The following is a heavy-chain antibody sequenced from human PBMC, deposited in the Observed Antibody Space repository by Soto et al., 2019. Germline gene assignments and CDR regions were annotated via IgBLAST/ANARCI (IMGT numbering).Heavy chain of an antibody. CDR2: IYHSGST. CDR3: ARYRRSSWYFDY. V-gene: IGHV4-4*02. Sequence: PSETLSLTCAVSSGSISSSNWWSWVRQPPGKGLEWIGEIYHSGSTNYNPSLKSRVTISVDKSKNQFSLKLSSVTAADTAVYYCARYRRSSWYFDYWGQGTLVTVSS. J-gene: IGHJ4*02. D-gene: IGHD6-13*01. CDR1: SGSISSSNW.